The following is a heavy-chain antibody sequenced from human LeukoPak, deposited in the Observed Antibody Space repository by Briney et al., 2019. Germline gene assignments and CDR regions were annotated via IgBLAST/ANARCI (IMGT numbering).Heavy chain of an antibody. J-gene: IGHJ6*02. D-gene: IGHD2-2*01. V-gene: IGHV1-46*01. Sequence: ASVKVSCKASGYTFTSYYMHWVRQAPGQGLEWMGIINPSGGSTRYEQKFQGRVTMTRDTSTSTVYMELSSLRSEDTAVYYCARVSGIVVVPAAIDYYYGMDVWGQGTTVTVSS. CDR1: GYTFTSYY. CDR3: ARVSGIVVVPAAIDYYYGMDV. CDR2: INPSGGST.